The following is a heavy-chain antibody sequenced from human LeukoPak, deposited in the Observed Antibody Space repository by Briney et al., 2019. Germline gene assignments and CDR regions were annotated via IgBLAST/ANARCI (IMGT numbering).Heavy chain of an antibody. J-gene: IGHJ4*03. CDR1: GASISSSSYY. CDR2: VYYSGHT. D-gene: IGHD6-19*01. V-gene: IGHV4-39*01. Sequence: PSETLSLTCNVSGASISSSSYYWAWIRLPPGKGLEWIGTVYYSGHTYYNPSLKSRLTISADKSKNHFSLKLISVTAADTGVYYCARQRGVGDWYVSFDYWGHGTLVTVSS. CDR3: ARQRGVGDWYVSFDY.